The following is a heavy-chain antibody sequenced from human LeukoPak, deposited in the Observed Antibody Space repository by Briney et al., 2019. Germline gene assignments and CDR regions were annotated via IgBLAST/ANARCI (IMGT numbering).Heavy chain of an antibody. CDR2: IYYSGST. CDR1: GGSISSGDYY. D-gene: IGHD3-3*01. V-gene: IGHV4-30-4*08. Sequence: PSRTLSLTCTVSGGSISSGDYYWSWIRQPPGKGLEWIGYIYYSGSTYYNPSLKSRVTISVDTSKNQFSLKLSSVTAADTAVYYCARAFGVVIGDYWGQGTLVTVSS. CDR3: ARAFGVVIGDY. J-gene: IGHJ4*02.